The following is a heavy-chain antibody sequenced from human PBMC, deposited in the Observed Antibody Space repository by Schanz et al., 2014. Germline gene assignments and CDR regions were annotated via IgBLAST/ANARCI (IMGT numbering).Heavy chain of an antibody. Sequence: EVQLLESGGGLIQPGGSLRLSCAASEFTFSTDAMSWVRQAPGKGLEWLSVISASGGDTYYADSVKGRFTISRDNSKNTLYLQMNSLRAEDTAVYYCAKSQGSSFDSWGQGTLVTVSS. CDR1: EFTFSTDA. V-gene: IGHV3-23*01. CDR3: AKSQGSSFDS. CDR2: ISASGGDT. J-gene: IGHJ4*02. D-gene: IGHD6-13*01.